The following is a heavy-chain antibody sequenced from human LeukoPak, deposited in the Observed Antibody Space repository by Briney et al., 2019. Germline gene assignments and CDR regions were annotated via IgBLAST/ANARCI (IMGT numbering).Heavy chain of an antibody. D-gene: IGHD1-1*01. V-gene: IGHV1-18*01. CDR3: ARRQGTTLSFDY. CDR2: IYAYNGNT. CDR1: GYTFTSYG. Sequence: ASVKVSCRASGYTFTSYGFSWVRQAPGQGLEWMGWIYAYNGNTNYAQKLQGRVTMTTDTSTRTAYMELRSLRFDDTAVYYCARRQGTTLSFDYWGQGTLVTVSS. J-gene: IGHJ4*02.